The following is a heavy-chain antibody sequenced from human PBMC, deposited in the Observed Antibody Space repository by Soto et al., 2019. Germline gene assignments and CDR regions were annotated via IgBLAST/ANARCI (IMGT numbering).Heavy chain of an antibody. Sequence: ASVKVSCKASGYTFRSYGISWVRQAPGQGLEWMGWISAYNGNTNYAQKLQGRVTMTTDTSTTTAYMELRSLKSDDTAVYYCAKTSYCGGDCYSENWFDPWGQGTLGTVSS. D-gene: IGHD2-21*01. J-gene: IGHJ5*02. CDR1: GYTFRSYG. V-gene: IGHV1-18*01. CDR3: AKTSYCGGDCYSENWFDP. CDR2: ISAYNGNT.